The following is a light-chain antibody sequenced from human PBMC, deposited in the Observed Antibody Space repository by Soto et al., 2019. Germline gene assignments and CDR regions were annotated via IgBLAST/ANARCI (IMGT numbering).Light chain of an antibody. CDR3: TSYTSSSTSV. Sequence: QSALTQPASVSGSPGESITISCTGTSSDVGAYNYVSWYQQDPGKAPKLMIYDVSSRPSGVSNRFSGSKSGHTSSLTISGLQAENEADYYCTSYTSSSTSVFGTGTKLTVL. V-gene: IGLV2-14*01. CDR2: DVS. CDR1: SSDVGAYNY. J-gene: IGLJ1*01.